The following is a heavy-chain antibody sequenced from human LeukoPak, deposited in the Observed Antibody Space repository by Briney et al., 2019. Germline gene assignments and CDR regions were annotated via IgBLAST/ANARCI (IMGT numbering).Heavy chain of an antibody. J-gene: IGHJ4*02. Sequence: GASVKVSCKASGGTFSSYAISWVRQAPGQGLEWMGRIIPILGIANYAQKFQGRVTITADKSTSTAYMELSSLRSEDTAVYYCARDLVDIVAPKRDYWGQGTLVTVSS. CDR1: GGTFSSYA. V-gene: IGHV1-69*04. CDR2: IIPILGIA. CDR3: ARDLVDIVAPKRDY. D-gene: IGHD5-12*01.